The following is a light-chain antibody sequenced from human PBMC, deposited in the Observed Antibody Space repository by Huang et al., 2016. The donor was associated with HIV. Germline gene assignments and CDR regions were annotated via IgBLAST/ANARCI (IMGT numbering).Light chain of an antibody. V-gene: IGKV3-15*01. CDR1: QSVSSN. CDR2: GAS. J-gene: IGKJ1*01. Sequence: EIVMTQSPGTLSLSPGERATLSCRPSQSVSSNLAWYQHNPGQAPRLLIYGASTRATGVPSRFSGSGSGTEFTLTISSLQSDDFVVHYCQQYQDWPRTFGQGTKVEIK. CDR3: QQYQDWPRT.